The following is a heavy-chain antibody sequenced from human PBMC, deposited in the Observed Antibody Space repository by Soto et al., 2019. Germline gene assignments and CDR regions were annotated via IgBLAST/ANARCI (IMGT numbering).Heavy chain of an antibody. Sequence: ASVKVSCKASGYTFTGYYMHWVRQAPGQGLEWVGWINPNSGGTNYAQKFQGWVTMTRDTSISTAYMELSRLRSDDTAVYYCARDAGIAAAPTMDVWGQGTTVTVSS. CDR1: GYTFTGYY. J-gene: IGHJ6*02. D-gene: IGHD6-13*01. CDR3: ARDAGIAAAPTMDV. V-gene: IGHV1-2*04. CDR2: INPNSGGT.